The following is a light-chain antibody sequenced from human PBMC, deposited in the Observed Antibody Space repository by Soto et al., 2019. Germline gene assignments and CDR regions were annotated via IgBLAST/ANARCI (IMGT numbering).Light chain of an antibody. V-gene: IGLV2-18*01. Sequence: QSVLTQPPSVSGSPGQSVTISCTGTSSDVGSYNGVSWYQQPPGTAPKLMIYEVSNRPSGVPDRFSGSKSGNTASLTISGLQAEEEADYYCSLYTSSSTYVFGTGTKVTVL. CDR3: SLYTSSSTYV. CDR1: SSDVGSYNG. J-gene: IGLJ1*01. CDR2: EVS.